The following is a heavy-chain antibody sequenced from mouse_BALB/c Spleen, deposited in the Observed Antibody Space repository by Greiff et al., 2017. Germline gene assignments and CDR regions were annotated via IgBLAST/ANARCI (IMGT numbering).Heavy chain of an antibody. V-gene: IGHV5-4*02. Sequence: EVQGVESGGGLVKPGGSLKLSCAASGFTFSDYYMYWVRQTPEKRLEWVATISDGGSYTYYPDSVKGRFTISRDNAKNNLYLQMSSLKSEDTAMYYCARGEDYWGQGTSVTVSS. J-gene: IGHJ4*01. CDR3: ARGEDY. CDR2: ISDGGSYT. CDR1: GFTFSDYY.